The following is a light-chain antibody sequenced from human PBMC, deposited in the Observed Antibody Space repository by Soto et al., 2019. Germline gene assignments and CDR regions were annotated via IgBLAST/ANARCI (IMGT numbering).Light chain of an antibody. CDR1: QSVTNNF. J-gene: IGKJ2*01. CDR3: QQYITLPHT. V-gene: IGKV3-20*01. Sequence: ENVLTQSPGTLSLSPGERATLSCRASQSVTNNFFAWYQQKPGQAPRLLIYGISSRATGIPDRFSGSGSGTDFTLTISRLEPEDFVVYYCQQYITLPHTLGQGTKLEVK. CDR2: GIS.